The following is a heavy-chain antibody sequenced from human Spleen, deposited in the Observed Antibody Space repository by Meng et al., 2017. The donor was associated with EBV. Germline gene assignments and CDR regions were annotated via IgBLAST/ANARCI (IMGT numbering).Heavy chain of an antibody. J-gene: IGHJ4*02. V-gene: IGHV2-5*02. CDR2: IYWDDDK. D-gene: IGHD2-15*01. Sequence: QITLKESGPTLVKPTQTLTLTCPFLGFSLSTSGVGVGWIRQPPGKSLEWLALIYWDDDKRYSPSLKSRLTITKDTSKNQVVLTMTNMDPVDTATYYCAYSLSLLGYCSAGSCYSVDYWGQGTLVTVSA. CDR1: GFSLSTSGVG. CDR3: AYSLSLLGYCSAGSCYSVDY.